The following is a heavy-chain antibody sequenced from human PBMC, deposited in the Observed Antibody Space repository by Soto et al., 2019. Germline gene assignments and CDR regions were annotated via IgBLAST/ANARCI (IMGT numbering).Heavy chain of an antibody. D-gene: IGHD6-13*01. J-gene: IGHJ5*02. Sequence: SSEPLAHTCSVSDGYISSGGYYWSWISQHPGKGLESIGYIYDSGSTYYNPSLKSRVTISVDTSKNQFSLTLSSVTAADTAVYYCAREEYGSSWYRGSCWFDPWGQGTLVTVSS. V-gene: IGHV4-31*03. CDR3: AREEYGSSWYRGSCWFDP. CDR2: IYDSGST. CDR1: DGYISSGGYY.